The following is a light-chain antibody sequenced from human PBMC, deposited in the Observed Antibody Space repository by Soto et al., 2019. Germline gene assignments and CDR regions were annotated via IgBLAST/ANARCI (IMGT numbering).Light chain of an antibody. CDR2: GAS. V-gene: IGKV3-20*01. J-gene: IGKJ3*01. CDR1: QTVSSNN. CDR3: QQYGSSPFT. Sequence: DIVLTQSPGTLSLSPGERATLSCRASQTVSSNNLAWYQQQRGQAPRLLIYGASSRAAAIPDRFRGSGSGTDFTLIISSLAPEDVAVYYCQQYGSSPFTFGPGTAVDIK.